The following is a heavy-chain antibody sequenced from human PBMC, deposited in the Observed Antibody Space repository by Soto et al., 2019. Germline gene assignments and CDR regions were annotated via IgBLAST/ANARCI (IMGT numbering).Heavy chain of an antibody. J-gene: IGHJ3*02. V-gene: IGHV3-53*01. Sequence: DVQLVESGGGLIQPGGSLRLSCAAFGLTGSGKKYMAWVRQAPGKGLEWVSGVYDTDGTYYADSVTGRFTSSLDSSKTIVYLQMNSLRPDDPAVYYCASWRLQEHAYDIWGLGTTVTVSS. CDR1: GLTGSGKKY. CDR2: VYDTDGT. CDR3: ASWRLQEHAYDI. D-gene: IGHD4-4*01.